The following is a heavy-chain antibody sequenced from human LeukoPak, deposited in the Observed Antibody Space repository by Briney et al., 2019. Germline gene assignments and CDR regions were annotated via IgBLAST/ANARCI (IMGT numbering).Heavy chain of an antibody. J-gene: IGHJ4*02. Sequence: GGSLRLSCAASGFTFSNYAMTWVRQAPGKGLEWVSAISGASDNTYYADSVRGRFTISRDNSKNTLYLQVDSLRAEDTAIYYCSKGRTVTGTLALDYWGQGTLVTVSS. CDR2: ISGASDNT. CDR3: SKGRTVTGTLALDY. V-gene: IGHV3-23*01. CDR1: GFTFSNYA. D-gene: IGHD6-19*01.